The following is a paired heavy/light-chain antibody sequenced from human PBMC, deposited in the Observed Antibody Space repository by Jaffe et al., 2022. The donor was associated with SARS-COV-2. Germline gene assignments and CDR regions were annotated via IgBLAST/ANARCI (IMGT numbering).Light chain of an antibody. CDR3: QQADSVPLT. J-gene: IGKJ4*01. V-gene: IGKV1D-12*01. Sequence: DIQMTQSPSSVSASVGDRVSITCRASQHINRRLAWYQQRPGRAPKLLIYAAADLQPGVPSRFSGSGSGTEFTLTISSLQPEDFATYYCQQADSVPLTFGGGTKLE. CDR1: QHINRR. CDR2: AAA.
Heavy chain of an antibody. D-gene: IGHD1-1*01. Sequence: QVQLQESGPGLVRPSQTLSLTCTVSGDSVTSGGYHWSWIRQLPVKGLEWIGYIHYTGSTSYNPSLQSRLTMSVDTSKNQFSLRLRSVTAADTAVYYCASGLPATTTRFDYWGQGSLVTVSS. CDR2: IHYTGST. J-gene: IGHJ4*02. V-gene: IGHV4-31*03. CDR1: GDSVTSGGYH. CDR3: ASGLPATTTRFDY.